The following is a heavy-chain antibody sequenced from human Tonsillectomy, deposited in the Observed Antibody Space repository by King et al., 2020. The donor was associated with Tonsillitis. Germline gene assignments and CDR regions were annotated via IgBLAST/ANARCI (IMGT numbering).Heavy chain of an antibody. CDR2: MFNRGTI. J-gene: IGHJ4*02. CDR1: GGSISSSDPY. CDR3: SGYVSGSFDY. Sequence: QLQESGPGVVKPSETLSLTCTVSGGSISSSDPYWALIRHPPGKGLEWMGYMFNRGTIFYNPSLKSRITISGDTSENRFPLKLSSVTAADTAVYFCSGYVSGSFDYWGRGALVTVSS. V-gene: IGHV4-39*01. D-gene: IGHD1-26*01.